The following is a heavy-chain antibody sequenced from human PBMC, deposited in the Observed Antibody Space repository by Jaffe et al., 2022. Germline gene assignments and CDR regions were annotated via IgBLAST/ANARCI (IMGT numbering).Heavy chain of an antibody. CDR2: IYHSGST. D-gene: IGHD3-10*01. Sequence: QVQLQESGPGLVKPSETLSLTCAVSGFSIKSDYYWGWIRQPPGKGLEWIGSIYHSGSTYYSLSLKSRVTMSVETSKNQFSLKLSSVTAADTAVYYCARVRRYYYGSGSYYPQELHWFDPWGQGTLVTVSS. J-gene: IGHJ5*02. CDR1: GFSIKSDYY. V-gene: IGHV4-38-2*01. CDR3: ARVRRYYYGSGSYYPQELHWFDP.